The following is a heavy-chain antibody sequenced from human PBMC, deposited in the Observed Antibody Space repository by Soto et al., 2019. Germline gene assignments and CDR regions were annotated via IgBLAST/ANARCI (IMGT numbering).Heavy chain of an antibody. CDR3: ATGKERITIFGVVIKNNWFDP. V-gene: IGHV1-8*01. CDR1: GYTFTSYD. CDR2: MNPNSGNT. D-gene: IGHD3-3*01. Sequence: VKVSCKASGYTFTSYDINWVRQATGQGLEWMGWMNPNSGNTGYAQKFQGRVTMTRNTSISTAYMELSSLRSEDTAVYYCATGKERITIFGVVIKNNWFDPWGQGTLVTVSS. J-gene: IGHJ5*02.